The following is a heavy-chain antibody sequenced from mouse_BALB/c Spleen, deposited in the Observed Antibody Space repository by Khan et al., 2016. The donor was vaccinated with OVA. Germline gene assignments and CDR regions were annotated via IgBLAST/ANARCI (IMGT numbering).Heavy chain of an antibody. J-gene: IGHJ2*01. CDR1: GYSFVNYW. CDR2: INPSTDYT. V-gene: IGHV1-7*01. D-gene: IGHD1-1*01. Sequence: QVQLQQSGAELAKPGASVKMSCKASGYSFVNYWIHWVKQRPGQGLEWIGYINPSTDYTEYNQKFKEKATLTADKSSSTAYMQLSSLTSEDSAVSHSTRWGNSYGSTFVYWGQGTTLTVSS. CDR3: TRWGNSYGSTFVY.